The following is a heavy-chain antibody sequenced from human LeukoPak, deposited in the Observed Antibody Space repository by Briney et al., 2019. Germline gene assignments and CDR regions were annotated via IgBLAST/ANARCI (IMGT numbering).Heavy chain of an antibody. CDR2: VIHSGAT. CDR3: ARYASSGSSDAFDI. V-gene: IGHV4-34*12. D-gene: IGHD3-22*01. J-gene: IGHJ3*02. CDR1: GGSFRGYY. Sequence: KPSETLSLTCTVYGGSFRGYYWTCIRQSPGKGLQWIGEVIHSGATNYNPSLTSRLIISVDTSKNQFSLKLSSVTAVDTAVYYCARYASSGSSDAFDIWGQGTMVTVSS.